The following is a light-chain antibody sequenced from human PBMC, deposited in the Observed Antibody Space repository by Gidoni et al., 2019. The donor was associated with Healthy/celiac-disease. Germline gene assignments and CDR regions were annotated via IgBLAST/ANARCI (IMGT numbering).Light chain of an antibody. V-gene: IGKV3-20*01. CDR2: CAS. J-gene: IGKJ2*01. CDR3: QQYGSSPPYT. CDR1: QSVSSSY. Sequence: ESVLTQSPGTLSLSPGERATLSCRASQSVSSSYLAWYQQKPGQAPRLLIYCASSRATGIPDRFSGSGSGTDFTLTISRLVPEDFAVYYCQQYGSSPPYTFXQXTKLEIK.